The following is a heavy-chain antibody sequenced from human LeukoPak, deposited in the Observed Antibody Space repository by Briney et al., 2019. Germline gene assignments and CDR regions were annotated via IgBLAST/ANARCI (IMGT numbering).Heavy chain of an antibody. D-gene: IGHD2-8*01. J-gene: IGHJ4*02. V-gene: IGHV7-4-1*02. CDR3: ASTTIGYCTNGVCPEFDY. Sequence: GASVKVSCKASGYTFTSYAMNWVRQAPGQGLEWMGWINTNTGNPTYAQGFTGRFVFSLDTSVSTAYLQISSLKAEDTAVYYCASTTIGYCTNGVCPEFDYWGQGTLVTVSS. CDR1: GYTFTSYA. CDR2: INTNTGNP.